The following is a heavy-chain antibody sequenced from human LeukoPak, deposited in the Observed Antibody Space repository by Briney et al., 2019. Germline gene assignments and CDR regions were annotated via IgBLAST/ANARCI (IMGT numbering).Heavy chain of an antibody. D-gene: IGHD1-26*01. Sequence: GSLRLSCAASGFTISSNYMSWVRQAPGKGLEWVSVIYSGGSTYYADSVKGRFTISRDNSKNTLYLQMNSLRAEDTAVYYCAIVSGGSYYVAYWGQGTLVTVSS. CDR1: GFTISSNY. V-gene: IGHV3-66*01. J-gene: IGHJ4*02. CDR3: AIVSGGSYYVAY. CDR2: IYSGGST.